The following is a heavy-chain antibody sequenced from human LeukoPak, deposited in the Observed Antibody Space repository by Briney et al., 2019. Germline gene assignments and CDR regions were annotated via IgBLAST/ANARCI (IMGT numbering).Heavy chain of an antibody. D-gene: IGHD3-9*01. CDR1: GFTFSDYY. V-gene: IGHV3-11*04. Sequence: GGSLRLSCAASGFTFSDYYMSWIRQAPGKGLEGVSYISSSGSTIYYADSVKGRFTISRDNAKNSLYLQMNSLRAEDTAVYYCAKAAYDILTGYYPYYFDYWGQGTLVTVSS. CDR3: AKAAYDILTGYYPYYFDY. CDR2: ISSSGSTI. J-gene: IGHJ4*02.